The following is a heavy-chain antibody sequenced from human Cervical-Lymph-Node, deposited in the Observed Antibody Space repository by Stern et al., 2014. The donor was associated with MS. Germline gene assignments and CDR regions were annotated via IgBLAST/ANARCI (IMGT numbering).Heavy chain of an antibody. CDR1: GYIFTSYG. CDR3: GGGGGRAMDV. J-gene: IGHJ6*02. D-gene: IGHD3-16*01. V-gene: IGHV1-18*01. Sequence: QVQLVQSGAEVMKPGASVKVACKASGYIFTSYGFIWVRQGPGQGLEWMGWISGYNGITKYAQKFQGRVTMTTDTSTSTAYMELRSRRSDDTAVYYGGGGGGRAMDVWGQGTTVTVSS. CDR2: ISGYNGIT.